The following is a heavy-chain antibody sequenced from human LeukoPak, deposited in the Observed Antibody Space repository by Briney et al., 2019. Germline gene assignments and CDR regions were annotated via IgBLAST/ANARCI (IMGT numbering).Heavy chain of an antibody. Sequence: PSETLSLTCTVSGGSVSSGSSYWSWIRQPPGKGLEWIGYIYYSGSTNYNPSLKSRVTISLDTSKNQFSLKLSSVTAADTAVYYCARDHYYYYGMDVWGQGTTVTVSS. CDR1: GGSVSSGSSY. V-gene: IGHV4-61*01. J-gene: IGHJ6*02. CDR2: IYYSGST. CDR3: ARDHYYYYGMDV.